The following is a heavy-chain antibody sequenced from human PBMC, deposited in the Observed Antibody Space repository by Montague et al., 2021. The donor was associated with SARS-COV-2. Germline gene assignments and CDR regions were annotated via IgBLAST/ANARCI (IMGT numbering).Heavy chain of an antibody. CDR3: AKGFAHSTSSWYERFDY. V-gene: IGHV3-43*02. CDR2: ISGDGGNT. J-gene: IGHJ4*02. D-gene: IGHD6-13*01. Sequence: SLRLSCAASGFTFDDYAMHWVRQAPGKGLEWVSLISGDGGNTYYADSXXGRFTISGDNSQNSLYLQMNSLRTEDTAFYYCAKGFAHSTSSWYERFDYWGQGALVTVSS. CDR1: GFTFDDYA.